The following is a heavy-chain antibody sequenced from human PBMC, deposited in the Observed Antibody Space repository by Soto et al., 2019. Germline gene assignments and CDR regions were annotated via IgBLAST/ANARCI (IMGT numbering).Heavy chain of an antibody. Sequence: PSETLPLTCAVYGGSFSCYYWSWIRQPPGKGLEWIGEINHSGSTNYNPSLKSRVTISVDTSKNQFSLKLSSVTAADTAVYYCARDYIFYYYGMDVWGQGTTVTVSS. V-gene: IGHV4-34*01. CDR3: ARDYIFYYYGMDV. D-gene: IGHD4-4*01. CDR2: INHSGST. J-gene: IGHJ6*02. CDR1: GGSFSCYY.